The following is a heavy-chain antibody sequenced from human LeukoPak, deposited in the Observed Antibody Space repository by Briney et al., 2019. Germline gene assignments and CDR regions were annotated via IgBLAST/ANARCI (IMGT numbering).Heavy chain of an antibody. CDR3: AAWFGELFDY. CDR1: GGSVSSGSYY. V-gene: IGHV4-61*01. D-gene: IGHD3-10*01. CDR2: IYYSGST. Sequence: SETLSLTCTVSGGSVSSGSYYWGWIRQPPGKGLEWIGYIYYSGSTNYNPSLKSRVTISVDTSKNQFSLKLSSVTAADTAVYYCAAWFGELFDYWGQGTLVTVSS. J-gene: IGHJ4*02.